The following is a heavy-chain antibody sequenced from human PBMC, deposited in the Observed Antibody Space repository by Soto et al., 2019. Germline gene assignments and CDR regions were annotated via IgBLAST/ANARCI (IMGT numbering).Heavy chain of an antibody. J-gene: IGHJ4*02. D-gene: IGHD3-16*01. CDR3: ARMYYDSNEHFGS. CDR2: INYSGSS. CDR1: GGSISSSSDL. V-gene: IGHV4-39*01. Sequence: SETLSLTCTVSGGSISSSSDLWGWIRQPPGRGLEWIGNINYSGSSYYKPTLKSRVTISVDTSNNQFSLKLSSVTAADTAVYYCARMYYDSNEHFGSWGQGTRVTVSS.